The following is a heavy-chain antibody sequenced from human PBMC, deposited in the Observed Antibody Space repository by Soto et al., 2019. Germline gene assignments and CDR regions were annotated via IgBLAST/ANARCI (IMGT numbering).Heavy chain of an antibody. CDR1: GFIFSIYA. D-gene: IGHD3-22*01. J-gene: IGHJ4*02. CDR2: ISIDGSST. V-gene: IGHV3-64D*06. Sequence: GGSLRLSCSGSGFIFSIYAIHWVRQAPGKGLEYVSFISIDGSSTHYADSVKGRFTISRDNSKNTAYLQMSSLRPEDTAVYYCVKGEYYYDGSAYYPFDYWGQGRMVTVSS. CDR3: VKGEYYYDGSAYYPFDY.